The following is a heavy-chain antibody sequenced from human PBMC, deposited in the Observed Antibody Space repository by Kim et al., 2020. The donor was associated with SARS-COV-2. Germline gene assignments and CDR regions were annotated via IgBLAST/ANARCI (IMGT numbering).Heavy chain of an antibody. Sequence: ASVKVSCKASGYTFTSYAMNWVRQAPGQGLEWMGWINTNTGNPTYAQGFTGRFVFSLDTSVSTAYLQISSLKAEDTAVYYCARESGSSSVFGYYGMDVWGQGTTVTVSS. CDR2: INTNTGNP. CDR1: GYTFTSYA. V-gene: IGHV7-4-1*02. CDR3: ARESGSSSVFGYYGMDV. J-gene: IGHJ6*02. D-gene: IGHD6-6*01.